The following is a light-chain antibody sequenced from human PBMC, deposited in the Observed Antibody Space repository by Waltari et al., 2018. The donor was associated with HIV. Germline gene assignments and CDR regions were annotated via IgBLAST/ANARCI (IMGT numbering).Light chain of an antibody. CDR3: ATWDDSLNSFWV. CDR1: SSHIGNNF. J-gene: IGLJ3*02. V-gene: IGLV1-47*01. Sequence: QSVLTQPPSASGTPGQRVVISCSGGSSHIGNNFVYWYQQLPGSTPKLLSYRNDQRPSGVSYRFSGSKSGTSASLAISGLRSEDEADYYCATWDDSLNSFWVFGGGTKVTVL. CDR2: RND.